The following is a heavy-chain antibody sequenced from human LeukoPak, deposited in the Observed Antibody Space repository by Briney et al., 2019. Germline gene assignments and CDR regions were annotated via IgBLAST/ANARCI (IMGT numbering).Heavy chain of an antibody. CDR2: ISYDGSNK. V-gene: IGHV3-30*04. J-gene: IGHJ3*02. CDR1: GFTFSSYA. D-gene: IGHD3-16*01. Sequence: HPGRSLRLSCAASGFTFSSYAMHWVRQAPGKGLEWVAVISYDGSNKYYADSVKGRFTISRDNSKNTLYLQMNSLRAEDTALYYCAKDFHRLGEFDAFDIWGQGTMVTVSS. CDR3: AKDFHRLGEFDAFDI.